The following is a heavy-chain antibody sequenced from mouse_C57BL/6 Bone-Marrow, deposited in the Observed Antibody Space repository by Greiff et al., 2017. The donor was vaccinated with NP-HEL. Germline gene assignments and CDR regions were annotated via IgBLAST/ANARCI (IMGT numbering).Heavy chain of an antibody. V-gene: IGHV6-3*01. J-gene: IGHJ3*01. CDR2: IRLKSDNHAT. D-gene: IGHD3-2*02. CDR3: TGLDSSGYGAY. CDR1: GFTFSNYW. Sequence: EVQLVESGGGLVQPGGSMKLSCGASGFTFSNYWMNWVRQSPEKGLEWVAQIRLKSDNHATHYAESVKGRFTISRDDSKSSVYLQMNNLRAEDTGIYYCTGLDSSGYGAYWGQGTLVTVSA.